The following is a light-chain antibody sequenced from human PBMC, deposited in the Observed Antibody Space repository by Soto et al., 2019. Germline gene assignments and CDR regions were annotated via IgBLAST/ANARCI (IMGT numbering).Light chain of an antibody. V-gene: IGKV3-20*01. J-gene: IGKJ4*01. CDR2: GAS. CDR3: HQYCHSPLT. Sequence: EIVLTQSPGTLSLSPGERATLSCRASQSVSSSYLAWYQQKPGQAPRLLISGASSRATGIPDRFSGSGSGTDFSLTVSRLEPEDYAEDYCHQYCHSPLTFGGGTKVEIK. CDR1: QSVSSSY.